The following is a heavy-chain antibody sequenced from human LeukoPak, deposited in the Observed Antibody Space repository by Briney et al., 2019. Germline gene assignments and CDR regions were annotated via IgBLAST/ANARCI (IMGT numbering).Heavy chain of an antibody. J-gene: IGHJ3*02. CDR1: GGSISSYY. CDR3: ARDRPNVDSSGYYSRHDAFDI. Sequence: SETLSLTCTVSGGSISSYYWSWIRQPAGKGLEWIGRIYTSGSTNYNPSLKSRVTISVKTSKNQFSLKLSSVTAADTAVYYCARDRPNVDSSGYYSRHDAFDIWGQGTMVTVSS. D-gene: IGHD3-22*01. CDR2: IYTSGST. V-gene: IGHV4-4*07.